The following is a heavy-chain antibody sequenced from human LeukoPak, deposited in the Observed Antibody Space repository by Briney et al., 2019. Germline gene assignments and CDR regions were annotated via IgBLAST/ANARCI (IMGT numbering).Heavy chain of an antibody. CDR2: IRNSGNT. D-gene: IGHD3-22*01. Sequence: SETLSLTCTVSGDSFSSSSHYWGWLRQPPGRGLEWIGSIRNSGNTYYSPSLKSRVTISVDTSKNQFSLKLSSVTAADTAVYYCASLLNYYEFLRDYWGQGTLVTVSS. V-gene: IGHV4-39*01. CDR1: GDSFSSSSHY. J-gene: IGHJ4*02. CDR3: ASLLNYYEFLRDY.